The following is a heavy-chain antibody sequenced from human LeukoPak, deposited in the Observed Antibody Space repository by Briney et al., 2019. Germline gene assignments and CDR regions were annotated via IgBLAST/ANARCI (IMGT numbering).Heavy chain of an antibody. J-gene: IGHJ4*02. CDR1: GFTFSSYA. V-gene: IGHV3-30*04. CDR2: ISYDGSNK. D-gene: IGHD2-8*01. CDR3: ARDLGGPAAIVLMVYALDY. Sequence: GGYLRLSCATSGFTFSSYAMHWVRRAPGKGLEWVAVISYDGSNKYYADSVKGRFTISRDNSKNTLYLQMNSLRAEDTAVYYCARDLGGPAAIVLMVYALDYWGQGTLVTVSS.